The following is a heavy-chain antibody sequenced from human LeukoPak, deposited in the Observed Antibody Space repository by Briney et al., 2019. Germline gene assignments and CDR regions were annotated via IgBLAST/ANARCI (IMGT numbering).Heavy chain of an antibody. CDR3: ARDRGSITGTYLDY. D-gene: IGHD1-7*01. J-gene: IGHJ4*02. CDR2: ITDSGNTI. CDR1: GFTFSDYN. V-gene: IGHV3-11*04. Sequence: GGSLRLSCAASGFTFSDYNMNWVRQAPGKGLEWVSYITDSGNTIHYADSVKGRFTISRDNAKNSLYLQMNSLRAEDTAVYYCARDRGSITGTYLDYWGQGTLVTVSS.